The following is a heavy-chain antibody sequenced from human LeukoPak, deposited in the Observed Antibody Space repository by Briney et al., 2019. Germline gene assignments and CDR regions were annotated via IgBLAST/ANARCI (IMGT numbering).Heavy chain of an antibody. J-gene: IGHJ4*02. V-gene: IGHV3-21*01. CDR2: ISSSSSYI. CDR3: AKSPFDNYGDYFDY. D-gene: IGHD4-17*01. Sequence: GGSLRLSCAASGFTFSSYSMNWVRQAPGKGLEWVSSISSSSSYIYYADSVKGRFTISRDNAKNSLSLQMNSLRAEDTAVYYCAKSPFDNYGDYFDYWGQGTLVTVSS. CDR1: GFTFSSYS.